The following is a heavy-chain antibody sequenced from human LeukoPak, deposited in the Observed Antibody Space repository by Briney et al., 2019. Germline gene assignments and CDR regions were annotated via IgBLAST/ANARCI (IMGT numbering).Heavy chain of an antibody. CDR1: GFIFSKYA. Sequence: GGPLRLSCSASGFIFSKYAMKWVRQAPGKGLECVSTISNSGSHIYDADSVKGRFTISRDNARNSLFLQMNNLRDGDTAVYYCARTIYYYESTSYFSDAFDVWGQGTMVTVSS. V-gene: IGHV3-21*01. CDR3: ARTIYYYESTSYFSDAFDV. CDR2: ISNSGSHI. D-gene: IGHD3-22*01. J-gene: IGHJ3*01.